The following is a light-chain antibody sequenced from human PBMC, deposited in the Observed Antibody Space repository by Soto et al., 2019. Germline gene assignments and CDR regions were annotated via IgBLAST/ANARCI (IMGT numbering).Light chain of an antibody. V-gene: IGKV1-5*03. CDR1: QSFGRW. J-gene: IGKJ2*01. CDR2: KTS. Sequence: DIQMTQSPSTLSASVGDRVTITCRASQSFGRWLAWYQQKPGKAPELLIYKTSTLERGVPSRCSGSGSGTEFTLTISSLQPDDFATYYCQEYKTGPGYNFGQGTRLEIK. CDR3: QEYKTGPGYN.